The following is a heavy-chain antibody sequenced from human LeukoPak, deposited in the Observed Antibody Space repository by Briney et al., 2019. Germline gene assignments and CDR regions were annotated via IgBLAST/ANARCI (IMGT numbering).Heavy chain of an antibody. D-gene: IGHD1-14*01. V-gene: IGHV4-34*01. J-gene: IGHJ3*01. CDR2: INRTGIT. CDR3: SRGCTGKAFDV. Sequence: SETLSLTCSLFGGSFSDYYWTWIRHSPGKGLEWIGEINRTGITNYNPSLKSRLSISVETPKNKFSLELNSVTAADTGLFYCSRGCTGKAFDVWGQGTRVTVSS. CDR1: GGSFSDYY.